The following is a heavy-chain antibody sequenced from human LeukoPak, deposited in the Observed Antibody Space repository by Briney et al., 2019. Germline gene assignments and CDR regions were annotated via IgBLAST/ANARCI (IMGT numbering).Heavy chain of an antibody. CDR3: ARDPPSYNWNYGGGDY. CDR1: GYTFTGYY. D-gene: IGHD1-7*01. CDR2: IIPIFGTA. J-gene: IGHJ4*02. Sequence: SVKVSCKASGYTFTGYYMHWVRQAPGQGLEWMGGIIPIFGTANYAQKFQGRVTITADESTSTACMELSSLRSEDTAVYYCARDPPSYNWNYGGGDYWGQGTLVTVSS. V-gene: IGHV1-69*13.